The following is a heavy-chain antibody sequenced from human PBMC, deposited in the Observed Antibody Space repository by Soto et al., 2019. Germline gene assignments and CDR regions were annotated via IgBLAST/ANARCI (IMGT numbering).Heavy chain of an antibody. D-gene: IGHD3-3*01. Sequence: EVQLVESGGGLVHPGRSLRLSCVASGFRFEDHVMNWVRQAPGKGLEWVGHISWNSYSIGYGGSVRGRFTISRDNAKNTLYLQMNRLRPEDTALYYCARSWSDSTSGRVDVWGKGTTVTVPS. CDR1: GFRFEDHV. J-gene: IGHJ6*04. CDR2: ISWNSYSI. CDR3: ARSWSDSTSGRVDV. V-gene: IGHV3-9*01.